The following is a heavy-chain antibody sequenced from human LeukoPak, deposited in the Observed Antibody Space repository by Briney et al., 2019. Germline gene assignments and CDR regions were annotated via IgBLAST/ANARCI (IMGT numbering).Heavy chain of an antibody. CDR2: ISYDGSNK. CDR1: GFTFSSYD. V-gene: IGHV3-30*18. CDR3: AKDLSYGDYGAFFDY. D-gene: IGHD4-17*01. Sequence: QPGRSLRLSCAASGFTFSSYDMHWVRQAPGKGLEWVAVISYDGSNKYYADSVKGRFSISRDNSKNTLYLQMNSLRAEDTAVYYCAKDLSYGDYGAFFDYWGQGTLVTVSS. J-gene: IGHJ4*02.